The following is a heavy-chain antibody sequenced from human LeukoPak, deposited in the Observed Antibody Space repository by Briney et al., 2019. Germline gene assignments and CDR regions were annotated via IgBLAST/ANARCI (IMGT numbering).Heavy chain of an antibody. CDR3: TTTPNYYCSGGSCYLYYYYYMDV. Sequence: PGGSLRLSCAASGFTFSSYSMNWVRQAPGKGLEWVGRIKSKTDGGTTDYAAPVKGRFTISRDDSKNTLYLQMNSLKTEDTAVYYCTTTPNYYCSGGSCYLYYYYYMDVWGKGTTVTISS. CDR2: IKSKTDGGTT. D-gene: IGHD2-15*01. V-gene: IGHV3-15*01. CDR1: GFTFSSYS. J-gene: IGHJ6*03.